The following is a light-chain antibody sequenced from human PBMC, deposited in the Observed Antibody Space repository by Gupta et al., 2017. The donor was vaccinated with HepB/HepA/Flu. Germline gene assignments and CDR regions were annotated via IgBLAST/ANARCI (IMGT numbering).Light chain of an antibody. V-gene: IGKV3-15*01. CDR1: QNVRRN. CDR3: QQYNDWPLS. CDR2: VAS. Sequence: EIVLTQSPGTLSLSPGERATLSCRASQNVRRNLAWYQQKPGQPPRLLMYVASTRASTVPARFSGTGSGTDFTLTISSLQSEDFGVCFCQQYNDWPLSFGGRTKVEIK. J-gene: IGKJ4*01.